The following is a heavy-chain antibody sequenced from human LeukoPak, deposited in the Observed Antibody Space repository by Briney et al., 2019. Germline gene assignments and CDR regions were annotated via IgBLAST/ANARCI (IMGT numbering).Heavy chain of an antibody. Sequence: GGSLRLSCAASGFTFSSYEMNWVRQAPGKGLEWVSYISSSGSTIYYADSVKGRFTISRDNAKNSLYLQMNSLKTEDTAVYYCTSQLWFQNYYYYYMDVWGKGTTVTISS. CDR1: GFTFSSYE. D-gene: IGHD5-18*01. V-gene: IGHV3-48*03. CDR3: TSQLWFQNYYYYYMDV. CDR2: ISSSGSTI. J-gene: IGHJ6*03.